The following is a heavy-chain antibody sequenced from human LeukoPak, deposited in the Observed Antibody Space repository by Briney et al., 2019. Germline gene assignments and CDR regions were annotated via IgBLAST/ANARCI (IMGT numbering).Heavy chain of an antibody. J-gene: IGHJ6*03. CDR3: ARGPGARSGYLELAANYYYYMDV. CDR2: IIPIFGTA. D-gene: IGHD3-3*01. V-gene: IGHV1-69*05. Sequence: SVKVSCKASGGTFSRYAISWVRQAPGQGLEWMGGIIPIFGTANYAQKFQGRVTITTDESASTAYMELSSLRSEDTAVYYCARGPGARSGYLELAANYYYYMDVWGKGTTVTVSS. CDR1: GGTFSRYA.